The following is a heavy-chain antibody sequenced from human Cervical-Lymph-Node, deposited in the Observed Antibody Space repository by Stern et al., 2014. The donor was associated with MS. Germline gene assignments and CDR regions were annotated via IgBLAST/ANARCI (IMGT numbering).Heavy chain of an antibody. Sequence: QVTLKESGPTLVKPTQTLTLTCTISGISLSSSGVAVTWFRQPPGKTLEWLALIYWDGDKGISPSLKNRLAITTDTSKNQVVLTLTNMDPADTATYFCARRPYASGTFYHYFANWGQGTPVTVSS. CDR1: GISLSSSGVA. J-gene: IGHJ4*02. D-gene: IGHD3-10*01. V-gene: IGHV2-5*02. CDR2: IYWDGDK. CDR3: ARRPYASGTFYHYFAN.